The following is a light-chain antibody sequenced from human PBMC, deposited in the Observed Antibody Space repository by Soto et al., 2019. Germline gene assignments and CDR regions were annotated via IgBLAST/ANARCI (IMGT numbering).Light chain of an antibody. CDR1: ESVDRY. CDR3: QQRPRWPST. CDR2: DAF. Sequence: VLTQSPDILSLSPGQTATLSCRASESVDRYVAWYQQKVGQAPRLLIYDAFTRATGVAARFSGSGSATDFTLTISSLEPDDFAVYYCQQRPRWPSTFGPGTKVEIK. V-gene: IGKV3-11*01. J-gene: IGKJ2*02.